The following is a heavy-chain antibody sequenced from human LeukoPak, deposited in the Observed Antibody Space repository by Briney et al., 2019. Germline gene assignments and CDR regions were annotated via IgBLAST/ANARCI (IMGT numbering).Heavy chain of an antibody. J-gene: IGHJ4*02. CDR3: ARNTETAIPLPYYFDY. Sequence: ASVNVSCKASGYTFTSYAMHWVRQAPGQRLECMGWINTGNGNTKYSQKFQGRVIITRDTSASTAYMDLSSLRSEDTAVYYCARNTETAIPLPYYFDYWGQGTLVTVSS. CDR1: GYTFTSYA. D-gene: IGHD2-21*02. CDR2: INTGNGNT. V-gene: IGHV1-3*04.